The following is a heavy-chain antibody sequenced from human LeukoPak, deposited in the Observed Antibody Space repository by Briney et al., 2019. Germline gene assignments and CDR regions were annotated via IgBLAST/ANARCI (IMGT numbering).Heavy chain of an antibody. V-gene: IGHV3-7*01. CDR2: IKQDGSEK. D-gene: IGHD3-3*01. J-gene: IGHJ4*02. Sequence: PGGSLRLSCAASGFTFSSYWMSWVRQAPGKGLEWVANIKQDGSEKYYVDSVKGRFTISRDNAKNSLYLQMNSLRAEDTAVYYCARRPFKYYDFWSGYYPFDYWGQGTLVTVSS. CDR1: GFTFSSYW. CDR3: ARRPFKYYDFWSGYYPFDY.